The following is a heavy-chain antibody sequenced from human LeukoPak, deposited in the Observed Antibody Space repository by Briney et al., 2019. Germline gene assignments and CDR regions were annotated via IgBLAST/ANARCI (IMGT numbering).Heavy chain of an antibody. D-gene: IGHD6-13*01. V-gene: IGHV3-74*01. CDR1: GFTFSTFS. J-gene: IGHJ6*03. Sequence: WGSLRLSCAASGFTFSTFSMHWVRQAPGKGLVWVSRINTDGSSTIYADSVKGRFTISRDNAKNTLYLQMNSLRAEDTAVYYCARSEYSSTWYGDYYYYYMDVWGKGTTVTVSS. CDR3: ARSEYSSTWYGDYYYYYMDV. CDR2: INTDGSST.